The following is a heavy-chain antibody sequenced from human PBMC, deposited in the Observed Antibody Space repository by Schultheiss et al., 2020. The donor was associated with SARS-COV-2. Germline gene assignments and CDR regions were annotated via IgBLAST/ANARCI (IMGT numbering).Heavy chain of an antibody. D-gene: IGHD6-19*01. Sequence: GGSLRLSCAASGFTFSSYWMSWVRQAPGKGLEWVAVIWYDGSNQYYADSVKGRFTISRDNSKNTLYLQMNSLRAEDTAVYYCARDRYASSGWYFDYWGQGTLVTVSS. CDR1: GFTFSSYW. J-gene: IGHJ4*02. CDR3: ARDRYASSGWYFDY. CDR2: IWYDGSNQ. V-gene: IGHV3-33*08.